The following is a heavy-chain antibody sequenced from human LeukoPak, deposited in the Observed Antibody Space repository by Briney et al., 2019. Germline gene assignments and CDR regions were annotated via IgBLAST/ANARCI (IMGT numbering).Heavy chain of an antibody. Sequence: GGTLRLSCAASGFTFSSYGMSWVRQAPGKGLEWVSAISGSGSTIYYADSVKGRFTISRDNAKNSLYLQMNSLRAEDTAVYYCARGGTTFEHWGQGTLVTVSS. CDR3: ARGGTTFEH. CDR1: GFTFSSYG. CDR2: ISGSGSTI. D-gene: IGHD1-1*01. J-gene: IGHJ4*02. V-gene: IGHV3-48*04.